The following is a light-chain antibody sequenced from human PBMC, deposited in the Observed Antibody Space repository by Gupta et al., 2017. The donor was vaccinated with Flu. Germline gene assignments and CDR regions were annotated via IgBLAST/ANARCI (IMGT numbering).Light chain of an antibody. V-gene: IGLV3-21*02. Sequence: SYVLTQPPSVSVAPGQTARITCGGNSIGTKSVHWYQLKPGQAPVVVVHDDKDRPSGIPERFSGSNSGKKATPTITRVEAGDEADDYCQVWDSGSDHPVFGGGTKLTVL. CDR3: QVWDSGSDHPV. J-gene: IGLJ3*02. CDR2: DDK. CDR1: SIGTKS.